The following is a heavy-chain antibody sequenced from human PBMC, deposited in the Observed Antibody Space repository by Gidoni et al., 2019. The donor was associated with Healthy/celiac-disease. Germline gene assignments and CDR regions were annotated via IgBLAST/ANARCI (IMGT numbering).Heavy chain of an antibody. D-gene: IGHD1-26*01. V-gene: IGHV4-61*02. CDR2: IYTSGST. J-gene: IGHJ3*02. CDR1: GCSISSGSYY. Sequence: QVQLQESGPGLVKPSQTLSLTCTVSGCSISSGSYYWSWIRQPAGKGLEWIGRIYTSGSTNYNPSLKSRVTISVDTSKNQFSLKLSSVTAADTAVYYCARLYSGSSGAFDIWGQGTMVTVSS. CDR3: ARLYSGSSGAFDI.